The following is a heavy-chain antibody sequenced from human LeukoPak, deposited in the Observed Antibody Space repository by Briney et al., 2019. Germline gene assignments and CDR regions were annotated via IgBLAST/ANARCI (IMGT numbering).Heavy chain of an antibody. Sequence: GASLKVYCKASGYTFTGCYMQWVRQDPGHVLEWMGWINTNSGGRSYARNFQAWDTMNRDTCFSQPDMDLSGLRSDDTAIYYCARGPLYLVVVAAILNDWGQGTLVTVSS. J-gene: IGHJ4*02. CDR1: GYTFTGCY. D-gene: IGHD2-15*01. CDR3: ARGPLYLVVVAAILND. CDR2: INTNSGGR. V-gene: IGHV1-2*04.